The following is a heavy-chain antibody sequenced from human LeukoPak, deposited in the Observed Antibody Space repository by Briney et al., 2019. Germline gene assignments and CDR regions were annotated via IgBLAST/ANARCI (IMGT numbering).Heavy chain of an antibody. J-gene: IGHJ3*02. CDR3: ARGTILTGYYIPRDAFDI. D-gene: IGHD3-9*01. CDR2: IKQDGSEK. CDR1: GFTFSDYY. V-gene: IGHV3-7*01. Sequence: PGGSLRLSCAASGFTFSDYYMSWVRQAPGKGLEWVANIKQDGSEKYYVDSVKGRFTISRDNAKNSLYLQMNSLRAEDTAVYYCARGTILTGYYIPRDAFDIWGQGTMVTVSS.